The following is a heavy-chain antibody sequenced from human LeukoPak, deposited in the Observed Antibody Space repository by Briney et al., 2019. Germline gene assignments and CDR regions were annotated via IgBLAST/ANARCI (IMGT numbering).Heavy chain of an antibody. Sequence: VASVKVSCKASGYTFTGYYMHWVRQAPGQGLEWMGWINPNSGGTNYAQKFQGRVTMTRDTSISTAYMELSRLRSDDTAVYYCARAGDDILSDGMDVWGQGTTVTVSS. D-gene: IGHD3-9*01. CDR1: GYTFTGYY. CDR2: INPNSGGT. V-gene: IGHV1-2*02. CDR3: ARAGDDILSDGMDV. J-gene: IGHJ6*02.